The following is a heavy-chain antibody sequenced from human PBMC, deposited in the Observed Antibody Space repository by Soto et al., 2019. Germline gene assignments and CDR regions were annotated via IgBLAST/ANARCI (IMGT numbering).Heavy chain of an antibody. Sequence: TGGSLRLSCAASGFTFSSYGMHWVRQAPGKGLEWVAVIWYDGSNKYYADSVKGRFTISRDNSKNTLYLQMNSLRAEDTAVYYCARGNVGYCSSTSCYAGHYYYYYMDVWGIGTTVTVS. D-gene: IGHD2-2*01. CDR1: GFTFSSYG. CDR2: IWYDGSNK. V-gene: IGHV3-33*01. J-gene: IGHJ6*03. CDR3: ARGNVGYCSSTSCYAGHYYYYYMDV.